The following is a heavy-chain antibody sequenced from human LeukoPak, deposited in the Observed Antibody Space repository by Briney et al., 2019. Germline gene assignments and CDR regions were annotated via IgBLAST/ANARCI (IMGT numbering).Heavy chain of an antibody. CDR2: IIPIFGTA. J-gene: IGHJ6*03. CDR3: GVGTARPYYYYYMDV. D-gene: IGHD6-6*01. V-gene: IGHV1-69*13. CDR1: GGTFSSYA. Sequence: ASVKVSCKASGGTFSSYAISWVRQAPGQGLEWMGGIIPIFGTANYAQKFQGRVTITADESTSTAYMEPSSLRSEDTAVYYCGVGTARPYYYYYMDVWGKGTTVTVSS.